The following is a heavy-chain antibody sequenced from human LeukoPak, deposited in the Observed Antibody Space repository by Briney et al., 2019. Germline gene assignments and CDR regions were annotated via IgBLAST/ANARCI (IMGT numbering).Heavy chain of an antibody. Sequence: FGPTLVNPTQTLTLTCTFSGFSLSANGVGVGWIRQPPGKALEWLALIYWNDDKHFSPSLKSRLTITKDTSKNQVVLTMTNMDPVDTATYYCAHATLATVFDPWGQGTLVTVSS. CDR3: AHATLATVFDP. V-gene: IGHV2-5*01. CDR2: IYWNDDK. J-gene: IGHJ5*02. CDR1: GFSLSANGVG. D-gene: IGHD6-13*01.